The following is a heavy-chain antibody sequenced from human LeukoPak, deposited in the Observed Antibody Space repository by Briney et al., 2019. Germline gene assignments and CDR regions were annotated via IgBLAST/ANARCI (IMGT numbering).Heavy chain of an antibody. Sequence: SETLSLTCAVYGGSFGDYYWSWIRQPPGKGLEWIGEINHSGSTNYNPSLKSRVTISVDTSKNQFSLKLSSVTAADTAVYYCARANCGGDCYSGGGMFDYWGQGTLVTVSS. D-gene: IGHD2-21*02. J-gene: IGHJ4*02. CDR1: GGSFGDYY. V-gene: IGHV4-34*01. CDR2: INHSGST. CDR3: ARANCGGDCYSGGGMFDY.